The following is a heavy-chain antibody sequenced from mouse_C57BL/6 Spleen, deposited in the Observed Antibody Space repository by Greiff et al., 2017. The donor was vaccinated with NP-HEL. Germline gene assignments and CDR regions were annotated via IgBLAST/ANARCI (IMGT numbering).Heavy chain of an antibody. CDR2: INPGSGGT. V-gene: IGHV1-54*01. CDR1: GYAFTNYL. J-gene: IGHJ2*01. Sequence: VQLQQSGAELVRPGTSVKVSCKASGYAFTNYLIEWVKQRPGQGLEWIGVINPGSGGTKYNEKFKGKATLTADKSSSTAYMQLSSLTSEDSAVYFCARSGTTVDSDYWGQGTTLTVSS. D-gene: IGHD1-1*01. CDR3: ARSGTTVDSDY.